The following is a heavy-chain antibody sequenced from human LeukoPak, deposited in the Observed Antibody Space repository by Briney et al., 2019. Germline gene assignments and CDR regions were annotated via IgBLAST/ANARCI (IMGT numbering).Heavy chain of an antibody. V-gene: IGHV4-59*08. CDR2: IYYSGST. CDR3: ARTSWVQSSYYFDY. D-gene: IGHD5-24*01. CDR1: GDSISSCY. J-gene: IGHJ4*02. Sequence: SETLSLTCTVSGDSISSCYWSWIRQPPGKGLEWIGYIYYSGSTNYNPSLKSRVTISVDTSKNHFSLKLSSLTAADTAVYYCARTSWVQSSYYFDYWGQGTLVTVSS.